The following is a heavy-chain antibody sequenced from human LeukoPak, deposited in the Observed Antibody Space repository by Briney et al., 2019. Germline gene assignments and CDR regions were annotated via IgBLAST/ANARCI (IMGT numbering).Heavy chain of an antibody. CDR1: GFTFSTYA. CDR2: ISGSGAGT. Sequence: PGGSLRLSCAASGFTFSTYAMTWVRQAPGKGLEWVSGISGSGAGTYYTDSVKGRFTLSRDNSRNTLYLQMNTLRAEDTAVYYCARSTSFSVAYAFDIWGQGTMVTVSS. J-gene: IGHJ3*02. V-gene: IGHV3-23*01. D-gene: IGHD2/OR15-2a*01. CDR3: ARSTSFSVAYAFDI.